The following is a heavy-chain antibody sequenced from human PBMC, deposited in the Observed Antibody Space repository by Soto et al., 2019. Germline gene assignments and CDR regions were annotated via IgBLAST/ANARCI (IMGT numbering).Heavy chain of an antibody. CDR1: GFTFSSYG. J-gene: IGHJ4*02. CDR2: IWYDGNNR. Sequence: GGSLRLSCAASGFTFSSYGMHWVRQAPGKGLEWVAVIWYDGNNRYYADSVKGRFTISRDNAKTSLYLQMDSLRDENTALYYCARVGGSCSTSSCFAYFDYWGQGILVTVSS. CDR3: ARVGGSCSTSSCFAYFDY. V-gene: IGHV3-33*01. D-gene: IGHD2-2*01.